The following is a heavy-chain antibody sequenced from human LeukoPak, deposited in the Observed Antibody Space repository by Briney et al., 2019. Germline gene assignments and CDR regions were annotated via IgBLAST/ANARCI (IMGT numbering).Heavy chain of an antibody. D-gene: IGHD3-22*01. J-gene: IGHJ4*02. CDR1: GGSIRSYY. CDR3: ARHYYDSSGYYSPIDY. V-gene: IGHV4-59*01. CDR2: IYYSGST. Sequence: SETLSLTCTVSGGSIRSYYWSWIRQPPGKGLEWIGYIYYSGSTNYNPSLKSRVTISVDTSKNQFSLKLSSVTAADTAVYYCARHYYDSSGYYSPIDYWGQGTLVTVSS.